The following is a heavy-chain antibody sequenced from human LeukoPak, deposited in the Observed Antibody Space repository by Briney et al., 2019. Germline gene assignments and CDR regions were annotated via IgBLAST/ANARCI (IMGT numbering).Heavy chain of an antibody. Sequence: SETLSLTCNVSGGSIRGYYWSWIRQPPGKGLEWIGYIYSSGSTNYNPSLKSRVTMSVDTSKNQFSLKVSSVTAADAAVYYCARVFDSGSQAYFYYMDVWGKGTTVTISS. J-gene: IGHJ6*03. D-gene: IGHD3-10*01. CDR2: IYSSGST. CDR3: ARVFDSGSQAYFYYMDV. V-gene: IGHV4-59*01. CDR1: GGSIRGYY.